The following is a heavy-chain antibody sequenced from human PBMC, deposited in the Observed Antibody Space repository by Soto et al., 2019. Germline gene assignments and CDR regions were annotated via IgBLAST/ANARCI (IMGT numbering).Heavy chain of an antibody. V-gene: IGHV1-46*01. D-gene: IGHD3-22*01. Sequence: ASVKVSCKASGGTFSSYAISWVRQAPGQGLEWMGIINPSGGSTSYAQKFQGRVTMTRDTSTSTVYMELSSLRSEDTAVYYCARSPRITMIVVGPPARGAFDIWGQGTMVTVSS. J-gene: IGHJ3*02. CDR3: ARSPRITMIVVGPPARGAFDI. CDR2: INPSGGST. CDR1: GGTFSSYA.